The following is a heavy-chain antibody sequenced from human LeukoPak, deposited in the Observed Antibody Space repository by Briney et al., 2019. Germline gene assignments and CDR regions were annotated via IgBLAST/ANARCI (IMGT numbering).Heavy chain of an antibody. D-gene: IGHD5-18*01. Sequence: SVKVSCKASGGTFSSYANSWVRQAPGQGLEWMGGIIPIFGTANYAQKFQGRVTITTDESTSTAYMELSSLRSEDTAVYYCARDRSSGYSYGRIDAFDIWGQGTMVTVSS. CDR2: IIPIFGTA. J-gene: IGHJ3*02. CDR1: GGTFSSYA. CDR3: ARDRSSGYSYGRIDAFDI. V-gene: IGHV1-69*05.